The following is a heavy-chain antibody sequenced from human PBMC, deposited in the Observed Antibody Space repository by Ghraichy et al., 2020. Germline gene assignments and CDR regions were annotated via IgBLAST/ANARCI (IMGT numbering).Heavy chain of an antibody. Sequence: GESLNISCAASGFTFSSYSMNWVRQAPGKGLEWVSSISSSSSYIYYADSVNGRFTISRDNAKNSLYLQMNSLRAEDTAVYYCARGHSSGWYAYFDYWGQGTLVTVSS. CDR3: ARGHSSGWYAYFDY. CDR1: GFTFSSYS. CDR2: ISSSSSYI. V-gene: IGHV3-21*01. J-gene: IGHJ4*02. D-gene: IGHD6-19*01.